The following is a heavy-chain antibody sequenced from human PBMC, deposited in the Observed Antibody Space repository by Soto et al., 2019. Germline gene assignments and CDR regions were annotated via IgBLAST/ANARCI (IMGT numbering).Heavy chain of an antibody. CDR1: GFTFDDYA. V-gene: IGHV3-9*01. CDR2: ISWNSGSI. D-gene: IGHD5-12*01. CDR3: AKDGRGWLQSKGYFQH. J-gene: IGHJ1*01. Sequence: EVQLVESGGGLVQPGRSLRLSCAASGFTFDDYAMHWVRQAPGKGLEWVSGISWNSGSIGYADSVKGRFTISRDNAKNSLYLQMNSLRAEDTALYYCAKDGRGWLQSKGYFQHWGQGTLVTVSS.